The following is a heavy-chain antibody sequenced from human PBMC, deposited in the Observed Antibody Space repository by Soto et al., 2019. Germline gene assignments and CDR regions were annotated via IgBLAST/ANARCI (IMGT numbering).Heavy chain of an antibody. CDR2: ISSSSSYI. V-gene: IGHV3-21*01. J-gene: IGHJ5*02. Sequence: GGSLRLSCAASGFTFSSYSMNWVRQAPGKGLEWVSSISSSSSYIYYADSVKGRFTISRDNAKNSLYLQMNSLRAEDTAVYYCARSGYDYIWGSYRGRNWFDPWGQGTLVTVSS. D-gene: IGHD3-16*02. CDR3: ARSGYDYIWGSYRGRNWFDP. CDR1: GFTFSSYS.